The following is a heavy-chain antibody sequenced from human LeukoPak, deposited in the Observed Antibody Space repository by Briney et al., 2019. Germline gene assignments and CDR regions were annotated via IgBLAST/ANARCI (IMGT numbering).Heavy chain of an antibody. D-gene: IGHD1-1*01. CDR1: GDSVSSNSVA. Sequence: SQTLSLTCALSGDSVSSNSVAWNWIRQSPSRGLEWLGRTYYRSKWYNDYAVSVKSRITINADTSKNQFSLQLKSVTPEDTAVYYCARGNWNDLDPDYWGQGTLVTVSS. J-gene: IGHJ4*02. CDR2: TYYRSKWYN. CDR3: ARGNWNDLDPDY. V-gene: IGHV6-1*01.